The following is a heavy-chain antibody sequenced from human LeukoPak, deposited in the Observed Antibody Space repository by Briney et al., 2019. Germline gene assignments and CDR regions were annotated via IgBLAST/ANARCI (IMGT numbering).Heavy chain of an antibody. Sequence: SETLSLTCTVSGGSITSYYRSWVRQPPGKGLEWIVYIYYSGSANYNPSLKSRVTISVDTSKNQFSLKLSSVTAADTAVYYCARAPPGYCSGGSCYRWFDPWGQGTLVTVSS. CDR2: IYYSGSA. D-gene: IGHD2-15*01. CDR3: ARAPPGYCSGGSCYRWFDP. J-gene: IGHJ5*02. V-gene: IGHV4-59*01. CDR1: GGSITSYY.